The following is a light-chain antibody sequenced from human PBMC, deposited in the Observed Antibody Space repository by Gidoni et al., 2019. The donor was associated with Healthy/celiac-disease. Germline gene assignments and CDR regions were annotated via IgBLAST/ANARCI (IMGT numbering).Light chain of an antibody. J-gene: IGKJ4*01. Sequence: ADQLIKYPSSLSASVGDRVTITCRASQGISSALAWFQQKPGKAPKLLIYDASSVESGVPSRFSGSGSGTDFTLTISSLQPEDFATYYCQQFNSYLLGFGGGTKVEIK. CDR1: QGISSA. CDR2: DAS. V-gene: IGKV1-13*02. CDR3: QQFNSYLLG.